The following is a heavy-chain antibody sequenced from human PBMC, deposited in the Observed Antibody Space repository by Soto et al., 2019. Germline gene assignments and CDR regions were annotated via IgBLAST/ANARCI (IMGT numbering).Heavy chain of an antibody. D-gene: IGHD1-1*01. J-gene: IGHJ4*02. CDR1: GFTFSSYS. CDR2: TSSNEGTK. Sequence: PVGSLRLSCATSGFTFSSYSMHWFRQAPGKGLEWVAVTSSNEGTKFYADSVKGRFTISRDNSKNTLYLHVNSLRVEDTAVYYCAREVVTTQWYFDNWGQGILVTVSS. V-gene: IGHV3-30-3*01. CDR3: AREVVTTQWYFDN.